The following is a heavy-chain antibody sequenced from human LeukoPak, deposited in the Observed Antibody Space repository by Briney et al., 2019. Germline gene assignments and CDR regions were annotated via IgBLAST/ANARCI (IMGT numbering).Heavy chain of an antibody. CDR1: GFAFSSYA. D-gene: IGHD6-19*01. CDR2: LGGSGGRT. V-gene: IGHV3-23*01. J-gene: IGHJ4*02. Sequence: GGSLRLSCAASGFAFSSYAMSWVRQAPGKGLEWVSTLGGSGGRTYYADSVKGRFTISRDNSKNTLYLQMNSLRAEDTAVYYCASSSGWPYYFDYWGQGTLVTVSS. CDR3: ASSSGWPYYFDY.